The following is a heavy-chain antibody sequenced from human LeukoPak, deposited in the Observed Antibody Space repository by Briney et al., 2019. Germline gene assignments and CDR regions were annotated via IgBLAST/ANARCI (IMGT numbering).Heavy chain of an antibody. Sequence: SETLSLTCAVYGGSFSGYYWSWIRQPPGKGLEWIGEINPSGSTNYNPSLKSRVTISVDTSKNQFSLKLSSVTAADTAVYYCARGPYYDFWSGYSRPTPNKNFDYWGQGTLVTVSS. CDR2: INPSGST. CDR3: ARGPYYDFWSGYSRPTPNKNFDY. D-gene: IGHD3-3*01. J-gene: IGHJ4*02. CDR1: GGSFSGYY. V-gene: IGHV4-34*01.